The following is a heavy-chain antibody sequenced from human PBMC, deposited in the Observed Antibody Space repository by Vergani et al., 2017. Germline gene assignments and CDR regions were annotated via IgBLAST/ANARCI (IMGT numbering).Heavy chain of an antibody. V-gene: IGHV3-33*01. J-gene: IGHJ4*02. CDR2: IWYDGSNK. D-gene: IGHD5-24*01. CDR1: GFTFSSYG. CDR3: ARDNLVEMATFDY. Sequence: QVQLVESGGGVVQPGRSLRLSCAASGFTFSSYGMHWVRQAPGKGLEWVAVIWYDGSNKYYADSVKGRFTISRDNSKNTLYLQMNSLRAEDTAVYYCARDNLVEMATFDYWGQGTLVTVSS.